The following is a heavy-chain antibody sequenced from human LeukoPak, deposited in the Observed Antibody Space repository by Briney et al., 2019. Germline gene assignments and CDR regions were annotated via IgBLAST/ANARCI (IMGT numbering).Heavy chain of an antibody. CDR2: IYYTGAT. CDR1: GGSISGYY. Sequence: PSETLSLTCAVYGGSISGYYWTWIRQPPGKGLEWIGYIYYTGATSYNPSLKSRATISVDTSKKQFSLKLTSVTAADTAVYYCARYGGSGWVIDNWGQGTLVTVSS. CDR3: ARYGGSGWVIDN. J-gene: IGHJ4*02. V-gene: IGHV4-59*08. D-gene: IGHD6-19*01.